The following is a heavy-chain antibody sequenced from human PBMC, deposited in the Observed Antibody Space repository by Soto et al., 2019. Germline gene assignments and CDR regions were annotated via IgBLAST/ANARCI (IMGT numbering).Heavy chain of an antibody. J-gene: IGHJ5*01. V-gene: IGHV1-46*03. Sequence: QVQLVQSGAEVKKPGASVRVSCKASGYTFTSHYIYWVRQAPGEGLEWMGLINPSDYSTLYARNFQGRVTMTRDTPTSTVYMELSSLRFEDTAVYYCARRSMYGDYDSWGQGTLVTVSS. D-gene: IGHD4-17*01. CDR3: ARRSMYGDYDS. CDR2: INPSDYST. CDR1: GYTFTSHY.